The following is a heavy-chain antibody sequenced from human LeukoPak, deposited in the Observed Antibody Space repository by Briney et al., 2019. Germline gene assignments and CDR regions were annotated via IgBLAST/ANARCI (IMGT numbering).Heavy chain of an antibody. CDR1: GGSISSYY. CDR3: ARGTVAGTYYYYYYMDV. CDR2: IYYSGST. Sequence: SETLSLTCTVSGGSISSYYWSWIRQPPGKGLEWIGYIYYSGSTNYNPSLKSRVTISVDTSKNKFSLKLSSVTAADTAVYYCARGTVAGTYYYYYYMDVWGKGTTVTISS. V-gene: IGHV4-59*01. D-gene: IGHD6-19*01. J-gene: IGHJ6*03.